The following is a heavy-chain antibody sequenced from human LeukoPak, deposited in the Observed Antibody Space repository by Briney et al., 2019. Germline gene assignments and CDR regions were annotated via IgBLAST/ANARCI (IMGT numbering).Heavy chain of an antibody. CDR2: INPNSGGT. Sequence: ASVKVPCKASGYTFTGYYMHWVRQAPGQGLEWMGWINPNSGGTNYAQKFQGRVTMTRDTSISTAYMELSSLRSEDTAVYYCARSYSSGWVDYWGQGTLVTVSS. D-gene: IGHD6-19*01. CDR1: GYTFTGYY. CDR3: ARSYSSGWVDY. V-gene: IGHV1-2*02. J-gene: IGHJ4*02.